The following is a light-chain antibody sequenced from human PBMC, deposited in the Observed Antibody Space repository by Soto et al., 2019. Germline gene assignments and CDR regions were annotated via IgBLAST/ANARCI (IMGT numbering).Light chain of an antibody. CDR2: CAS. J-gene: IGKJ1*01. CDR1: HGLXRRS. Sequence: IVLTQSAGSLSLSPGERATLACMARHGLXRRSLAWDPQKPGQAPRLPTDCASNMATGSPDRLSGRGSGTDFTLPISRLEPEDFAVYYFQQDGRSPWAFGPGTKVDIK. CDR3: QQDGRSPWA. V-gene: IGKV3-20*01.